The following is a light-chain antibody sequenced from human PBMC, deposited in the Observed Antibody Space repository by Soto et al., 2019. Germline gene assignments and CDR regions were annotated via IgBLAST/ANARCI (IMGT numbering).Light chain of an antibody. CDR3: QEYNAYSMT. CDR2: KAS. J-gene: IGKJ5*01. CDR1: QSISSY. Sequence: DIQMTQSPSSLSASVGDRVTITCRASQSISSYLNWYQQKPGKAPKLLIYKASTLKSGVPSRFSGSGSGTEFTLSISSLQPDDFGTYYCQEYNAYSMTFGQGTRLEIK. V-gene: IGKV1-5*03.